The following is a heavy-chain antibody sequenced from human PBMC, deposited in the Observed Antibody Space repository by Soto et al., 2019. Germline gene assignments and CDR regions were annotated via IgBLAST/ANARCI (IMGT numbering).Heavy chain of an antibody. J-gene: IGHJ3*02. D-gene: IGHD5-18*01. CDR3: ARVLPAYTAMVNDAFDI. CDR2: IYYSGST. V-gene: IGHV4-31*03. Sequence: TLSLTCTVSGGSISSGGYYWSWIRQHPGKGLEWIGYIYYSGSTYYNPSLKSRVTISVDTPKNQFSLKLSSVTAADTAVYYCARVLPAYTAMVNDAFDIWGQGTMVTVSS. CDR1: GGSISSGGYY.